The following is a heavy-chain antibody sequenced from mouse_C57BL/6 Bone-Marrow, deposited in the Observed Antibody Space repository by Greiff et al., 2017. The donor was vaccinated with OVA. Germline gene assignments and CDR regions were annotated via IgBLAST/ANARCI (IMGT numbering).Heavy chain of an antibody. V-gene: IGHV1-81*01. D-gene: IGHD2-10*02. CDR3: ARECGNPPYWYFDV. CDR1: GYTFTSYG. J-gene: IGHJ1*03. CDR2: IYPRSGNT. Sequence: QVQLKQSGAELARPGASVKLSCKASGYTFTSYGISWVKQRTGQGLEWIGEIYPRSGNTYYNEKFKGKATLTADKSSSTAYMELRSLTSEDSAVYFCARECGNPPYWYFDVWGTGTTVTVSS.